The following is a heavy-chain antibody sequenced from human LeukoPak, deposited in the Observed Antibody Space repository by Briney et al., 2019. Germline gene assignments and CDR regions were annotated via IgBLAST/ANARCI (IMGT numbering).Heavy chain of an antibody. CDR1: GFTFSSYA. Sequence: PGGSLRLSCAASGFTFSSYAMSWVRQAPGKGLEWVSAISGSGGSTYYADSVKGRFTISRDNSKNTLYLQMNSLRAEDTAVYYCATSLVGATSGWFDPWGQGTLVTVSS. D-gene: IGHD1-26*01. CDR2: ISGSGGST. CDR3: ATSLVGATSGWFDP. J-gene: IGHJ5*02. V-gene: IGHV3-23*01.